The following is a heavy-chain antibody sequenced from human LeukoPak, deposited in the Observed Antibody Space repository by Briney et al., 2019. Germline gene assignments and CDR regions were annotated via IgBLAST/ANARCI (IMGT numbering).Heavy chain of an antibody. J-gene: IGHJ5*02. CDR1: GYTFTDYY. CDR2: INPNSGGT. D-gene: IGHD5-12*01. Sequence: ASVKVSCKASGYTFTDYYIHWVRQAPGQGLEWMGWINPNSGGTKYAQKFQGRVTMTTDTSISTAYMEMSRLTSDDTAVYYCARDAHNGYEFHDWFDPWGQGALVTVSS. V-gene: IGHV1-2*02. CDR3: ARDAHNGYEFHDWFDP.